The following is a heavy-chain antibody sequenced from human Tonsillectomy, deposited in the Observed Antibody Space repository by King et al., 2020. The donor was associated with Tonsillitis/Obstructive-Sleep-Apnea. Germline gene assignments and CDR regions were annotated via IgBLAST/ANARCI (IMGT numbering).Heavy chain of an antibody. Sequence: VQLQQWGAGLLKPSETLSLTCAVYGGSFSGYYWSWIRQPPGKGLEWIGEINHSGSTNYNPSLKSRVTISVDTSKNQFSLKLSSVTAADTAVYYCASSRDSSGWPLDYWGQGTLVTVSS. D-gene: IGHD6-19*01. CDR1: GGSFSGYY. J-gene: IGHJ4*02. CDR2: INHSGST. CDR3: ASSRDSSGWPLDY. V-gene: IGHV4-34*01.